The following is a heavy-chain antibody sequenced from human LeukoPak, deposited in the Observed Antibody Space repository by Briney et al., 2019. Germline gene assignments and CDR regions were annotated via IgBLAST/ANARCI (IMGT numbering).Heavy chain of an antibody. J-gene: IGHJ4*02. CDR1: GFTFGSFS. V-gene: IGHV3-48*04. CDR3: AFGGGTTGLFDY. CDR2: ISGSGGII. Sequence: GGSLRLSCAASGFTFGSFSMNWVRQAPGKGLEWVSYISGSGGIIYYADSVEGRFTISRDNAKNSLYLQMNSLRAEDTAVYYCAFGGGTTGLFDYWGQETLVTASS. D-gene: IGHD1-1*01.